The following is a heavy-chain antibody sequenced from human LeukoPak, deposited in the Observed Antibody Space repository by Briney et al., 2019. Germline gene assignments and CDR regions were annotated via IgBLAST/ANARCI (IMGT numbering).Heavy chain of an antibody. D-gene: IGHD3-22*01. CDR1: GYTFTGYY. CDR3: ARDQTRITMIVVVMSYYGMDV. J-gene: IGHJ6*02. CDR2: INPNSGGT. V-gene: IGHV1-2*02. Sequence: ASVKVSCKASGYTFTGYYMHWVRQAPGQGLEWMGWINPNSGGTNYAQKFQGRVTMTRDTSTSTAYMELRSLRSDDTAVYYCARDQTRITMIVVVMSYYGMDVWGQGTTVTVSS.